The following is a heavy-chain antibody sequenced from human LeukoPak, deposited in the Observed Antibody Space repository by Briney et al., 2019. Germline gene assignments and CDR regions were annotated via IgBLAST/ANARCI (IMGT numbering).Heavy chain of an antibody. CDR3: ARVGYGSSWYGGFYYYYGMDV. D-gene: IGHD6-13*01. V-gene: IGHV4-59*01. CDR1: GGSISSYY. CDR2: IYYSGST. J-gene: IGHJ6*02. Sequence: SETLSLTCTVSGGSISSYYWSWIRQPPGKGLEWIGYIYYSGSTNYNPSLKSRVTISVDTSKNQFSLKLSSVTAADTAVYYCARVGYGSSWYGGFYYYYGMDVWGQGTTVTVSS.